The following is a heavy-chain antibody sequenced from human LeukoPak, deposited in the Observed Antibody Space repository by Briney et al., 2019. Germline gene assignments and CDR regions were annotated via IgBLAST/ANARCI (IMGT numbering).Heavy chain of an antibody. D-gene: IGHD2-2*02. V-gene: IGHV3-21*01. CDR2: ISSSSSYI. J-gene: IGHJ4*02. CDR3: ARSLGVTGYCSSTSCYIDY. CDR1: GFTFCSYS. Sequence: KPGGSLRLSCAASGFTFCSYSMKWVRGAPGKGRGWVSSISSSSSYIYYADSVKGRFTISRDDAKNSLYLQMNSLRAEDTAVYYCARSLGVTGYCSSTSCYIDYWGQGTLVTVSS.